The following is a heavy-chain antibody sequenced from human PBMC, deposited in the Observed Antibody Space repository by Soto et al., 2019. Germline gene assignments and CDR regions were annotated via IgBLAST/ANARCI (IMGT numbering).Heavy chain of an antibody. CDR2: ISAYNGNT. V-gene: IGHV1-18*01. CDR3: ARASDVLVPAAPLDY. J-gene: IGHJ4*02. D-gene: IGHD2-2*01. Sequence: ASVKVSCKASGYTFTSYGISWVRQAPGQGLEWMGWISAYNGNTNYAQKLQGRVTMTTDTSTSTAYMELRSLRSDDTAVYYCARASDVLVPAAPLDYWGQGTLVTVS. CDR1: GYTFTSYG.